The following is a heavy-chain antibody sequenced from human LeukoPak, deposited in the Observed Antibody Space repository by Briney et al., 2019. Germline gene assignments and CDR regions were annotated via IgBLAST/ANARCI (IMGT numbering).Heavy chain of an antibody. V-gene: IGHV4-59*01. CDR1: GGSISSYY. J-gene: IGHJ6*02. CDR2: IYYSGST. CDR3: ARSIYYGSGSYYYSMDV. D-gene: IGHD3-10*01. Sequence: PSETLSLTCTVPGGSISSYYWSWIRQPPGKGLEWIGYIYYSGSTKYNPSLKSRVTISVDTSKNQFSLKLSSVTAADTAVYYCARSIYYGSGSYYYSMDVWGQGTTVTVSS.